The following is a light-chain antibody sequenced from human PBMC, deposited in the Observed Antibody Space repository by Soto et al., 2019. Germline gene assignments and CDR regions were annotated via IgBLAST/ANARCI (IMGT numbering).Light chain of an antibody. CDR1: SSDVGTYKC. CDR3: SSYVASNNLRV. V-gene: IGLV2-8*01. CDR2: EVN. J-gene: IGLJ1*01. Sequence: QSVLTQPPSASGSPGQSVTISCTGTSSDVGTYKCVSWYQQHPGKAPKLILYEVNERPSGVPDRFSGSKSGNTASLTVSGLQAEDEADYYCSSYVASNNLRVFGTGTKVTVL.